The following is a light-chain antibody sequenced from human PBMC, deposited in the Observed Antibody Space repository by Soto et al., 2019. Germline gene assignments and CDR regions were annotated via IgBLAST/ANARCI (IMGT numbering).Light chain of an antibody. V-gene: IGKV3-20*01. J-gene: IGKJ2*01. Sequence: EIVLTQSPGTLSLSPGERATLSCRASQSVSSSYLAWYQQKPGQAPRILIYGASSRATGIPDRFSGSGSGTHFTLTISRLEPEDFAVYYCQQYGSSPYTFGQGTKLEIK. CDR1: QSVSSSY. CDR3: QQYGSSPYT. CDR2: GAS.